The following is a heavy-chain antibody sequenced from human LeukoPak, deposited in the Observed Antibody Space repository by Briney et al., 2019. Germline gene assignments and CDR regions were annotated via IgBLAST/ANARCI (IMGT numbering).Heavy chain of an antibody. J-gene: IGHJ4*02. CDR1: GFTFTTFW. CDR2: IKQDGSEK. V-gene: IGHV3-7*01. Sequence: GGSLRLSCAASGFTFTTFWMSWVRQAPGKGLEWVANIKQDGSEKYYVDSVKGRFTISRDNAKNSLYLQMNSLRAEDTAVYYCAYDWGSDYWGQGTLVTVSS. D-gene: IGHD7-27*01. CDR3: AYDWGSDY.